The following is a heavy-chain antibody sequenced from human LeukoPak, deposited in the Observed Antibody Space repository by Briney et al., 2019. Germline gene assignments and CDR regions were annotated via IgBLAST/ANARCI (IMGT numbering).Heavy chain of an antibody. CDR2: ISYDGSNK. CDR1: GFTFSSYS. CDR3: AKAPYSSSWYYFDY. Sequence: GGSLRLSCAASGFTFSSYSMHWVRQAQGKGLEWVAVISYDGSNKYYADSVKGRFTISRDNSKNTLYLQMNSLRAEDTAVYYCAKAPYSSSWYYFDYWGQGTLVTVSS. D-gene: IGHD6-13*01. V-gene: IGHV3-30*18. J-gene: IGHJ4*02.